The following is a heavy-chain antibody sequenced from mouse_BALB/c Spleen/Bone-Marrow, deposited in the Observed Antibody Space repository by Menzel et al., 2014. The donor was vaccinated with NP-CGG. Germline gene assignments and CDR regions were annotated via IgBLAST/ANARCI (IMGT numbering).Heavy chain of an antibody. CDR2: IYPGDDET. J-gene: IGHJ2*01. Sequence: VQLQQSGAELVRPGSSVKISCRASGYPFSSYWMSWVKQRPGQGLEWIGQIYPGDDETNYNGKFKGNATLTADKSSSTAYMQPISLTSEDSAVYFCARKYGDYWGQGTTLTVSS. CDR1: GYPFSSYW. V-gene: IGHV1-80*01. D-gene: IGHD2-10*02. CDR3: ARKYGDY.